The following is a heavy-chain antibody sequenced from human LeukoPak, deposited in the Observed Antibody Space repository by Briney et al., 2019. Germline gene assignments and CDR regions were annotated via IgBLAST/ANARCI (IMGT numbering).Heavy chain of an antibody. V-gene: IGHV3-15*01. Sequence: GGSLRLSCAASGFTFSSYAMSWVRQAPGKGLEWVGRIKSKTDGGTTDYAAPVKGRFTISRDDSKNTLYLQMNSLKTEDTAVYYCTTDKRGVAVSSYYYYMDVWGKGTTVTVSS. CDR2: IKSKTDGGTT. CDR1: GFTFSSYA. J-gene: IGHJ6*03. D-gene: IGHD6-19*01. CDR3: TTDKRGVAVSSYYYYMDV.